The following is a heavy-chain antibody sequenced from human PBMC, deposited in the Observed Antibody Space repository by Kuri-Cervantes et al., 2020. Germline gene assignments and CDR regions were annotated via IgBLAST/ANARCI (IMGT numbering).Heavy chain of an antibody. V-gene: IGHV4-30-4*08. Sequence: SETLSLTCTVSGGSISSGDYYWSWIRQPPGKGLEWIGYVYYSGSTYYNPSLKSRVTISVDTSKNQFSLKLNSVTATDTAIYYCARHMGSSGYDSDYWGQGTLVTVSS. CDR1: GGSISSGDYY. D-gene: IGHD5-12*01. CDR2: VYYSGST. J-gene: IGHJ4*02. CDR3: ARHMGSSGYDSDY.